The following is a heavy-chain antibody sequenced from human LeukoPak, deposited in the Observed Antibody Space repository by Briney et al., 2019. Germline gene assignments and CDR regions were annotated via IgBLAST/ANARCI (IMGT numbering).Heavy chain of an antibody. D-gene: IGHD2-15*01. J-gene: IGHJ4*02. CDR1: GYTFTSYD. CDR2: MNTKSGNT. Sequence: ASVKVSCKASGYTFTSYDINWVRQATGQGLEWMGWMNTKSGNTGHAQKFQGRVTITRDTSISTVYMELSSLRSEDTALYFCARVDGSPDYWGQGTLVTVSS. CDR3: ARVDGSPDY. V-gene: IGHV1-8*03.